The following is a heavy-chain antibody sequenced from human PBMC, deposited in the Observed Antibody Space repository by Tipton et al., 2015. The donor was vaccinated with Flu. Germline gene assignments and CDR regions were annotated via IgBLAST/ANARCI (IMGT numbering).Heavy chain of an antibody. CDR2: IKQDGSGK. V-gene: IGHV3-7*01. D-gene: IGHD2-2*01. CDR1: GFTFSSYW. Sequence: SLRLSCAASGFTFSSYWMSWVRQAPGKGLEWVANIKQDGSGKYYVDSVKGRFTISRDNAKNSLYLQMNSLRAEDTAVYYCARAMSGYCRSTSCYLYYFDYWAKGTVVTVSS. CDR3: ARAMSGYCRSTSCYLYYFDY. J-gene: IGHJ4*02.